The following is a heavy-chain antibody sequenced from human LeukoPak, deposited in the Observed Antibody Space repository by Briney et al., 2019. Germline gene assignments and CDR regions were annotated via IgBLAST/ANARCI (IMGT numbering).Heavy chain of an antibody. V-gene: IGHV3-30*02. CDR2: IRYDGSDK. CDR3: AKLQLYYDILTGSLVDH. Sequence: GGSLRLSCAASGFTFSSYGMHWVRQAPGKGLEWVAFIRYDGSDKYYADSVKGRFTISRDNSKNTLYLQMNSLRAEDTAVYYCAKLQLYYDILTGSLVDHWGQGTLVSVSS. D-gene: IGHD3-9*01. CDR1: GFTFSSYG. J-gene: IGHJ4*02.